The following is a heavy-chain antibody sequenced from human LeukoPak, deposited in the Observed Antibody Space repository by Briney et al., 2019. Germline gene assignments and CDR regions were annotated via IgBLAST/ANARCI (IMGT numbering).Heavy chain of an antibody. CDR2: ISGSGGST. V-gene: IGHV3-23*01. J-gene: IGHJ4*02. Sequence: GGSLRLSCAASGFTFSSYAMSWVRQAPGKGLEWVSAISGSGGSTYYADSVKGRFTISRDNSKNTLYLQMNSLRAEDTAVYYCAKGPRIAVAARPLDYWGQGTLVTVSS. CDR1: GFTFSSYA. CDR3: AKGPRIAVAARPLDY. D-gene: IGHD6-19*01.